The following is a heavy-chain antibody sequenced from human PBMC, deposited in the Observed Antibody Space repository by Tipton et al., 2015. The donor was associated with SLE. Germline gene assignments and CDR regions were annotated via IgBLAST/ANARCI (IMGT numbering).Heavy chain of an antibody. CDR3: ARQYDILTPLQH. J-gene: IGHJ1*01. CDR2: MDTSGGT. V-gene: IGHV4-61*02. D-gene: IGHD3-9*01. CDR1: GDSINKGGYH. Sequence: TLSLTCSVSGDSINKGGYHWNWIRQPAGMGLEWIGRMDTSGGTFYNPSLESRVSISLDSSKNQFSLRLTSVTAADTAVYYCARQYDILTPLQHWGQGTLVTVSS.